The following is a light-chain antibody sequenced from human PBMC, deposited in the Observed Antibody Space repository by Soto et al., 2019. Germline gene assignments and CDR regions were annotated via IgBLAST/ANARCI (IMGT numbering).Light chain of an antibody. CDR2: SNN. CDR1: SSNIGSST. Sequence: QLVLTQPPSASGTPGQRVTISCSGSSSNIGSSTVNWYQQLPGTAPKLLIYSNNQRPSGVPDRFSGSKSGTSASLAISGLQSEDEAAYHCAAWDDSLNGYVFGTGTKLTVL. J-gene: IGLJ1*01. V-gene: IGLV1-44*01. CDR3: AAWDDSLNGYV.